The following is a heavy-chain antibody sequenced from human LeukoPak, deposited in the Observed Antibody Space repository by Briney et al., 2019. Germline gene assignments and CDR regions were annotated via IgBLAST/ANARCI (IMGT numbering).Heavy chain of an antibody. Sequence: ASVKVSCKGSGYTFTSYGISWVRQAPGQGLEWMGWISAYNGNTNYAQKLQGRVTMTTDTSTSTAYMELRSLRSDDTAVYYCARSYRNGNWFDPWGQGTLVTVSS. J-gene: IGHJ5*02. D-gene: IGHD4-11*01. CDR2: ISAYNGNT. CDR1: GYTFTSYG. V-gene: IGHV1-18*01. CDR3: ARSYRNGNWFDP.